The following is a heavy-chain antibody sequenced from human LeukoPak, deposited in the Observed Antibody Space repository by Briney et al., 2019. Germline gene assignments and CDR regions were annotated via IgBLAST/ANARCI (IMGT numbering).Heavy chain of an antibody. CDR1: GFTFSNNW. V-gene: IGHV3-7*01. D-gene: IGHD6-13*01. CDR2: VKKDESEK. Sequence: GGSLRLSCAASGFTFSNNWMTWVRQAPGKGLEWVASVKKDESEKYYVDSVKGRFTISRDNAKNSLYLQMNSLRVEDTAVYYCAKWVSDSSSWNRSDHFDYWGQGTLVTVSS. CDR3: AKWVSDSSSWNRSDHFDY. J-gene: IGHJ4*02.